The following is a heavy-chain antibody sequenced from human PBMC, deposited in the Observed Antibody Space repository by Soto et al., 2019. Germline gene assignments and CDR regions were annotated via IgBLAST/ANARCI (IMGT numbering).Heavy chain of an antibody. J-gene: IGHJ5*02. CDR1: GGSISSYD. CDR2: IYYSGST. V-gene: IGHV4-59*01. D-gene: IGHD3-10*01. Sequence: SETLSLTCTVSGGSISSYDWSWIRQPPGKGLEWIGYIYYSGSTNYNPSLKSRVTISVDTSKNQFSLKLSSVTAADTAVYYCAREGGLWFGSPHPWGQGTLVTVSS. CDR3: AREGGLWFGSPHP.